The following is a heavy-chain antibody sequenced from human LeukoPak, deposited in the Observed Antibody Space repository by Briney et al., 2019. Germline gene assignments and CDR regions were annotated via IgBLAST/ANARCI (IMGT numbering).Heavy chain of an antibody. CDR3: ARVFSDYYGSGNVYFDY. CDR2: IYYSGST. V-gene: IGHV4-30-4*01. J-gene: IGHJ4*02. D-gene: IGHD3-10*01. Sequence: SETLSLTCTVSGGSISSGDYYWSWIRQPPGKGLEWIGYIYYSGSTYYNPSLKSRVTISVDTSKNQFSLKLSSVTAADTAVYYCARVFSDYYGSGNVYFDYWGQGTLVTVSS. CDR1: GGSISSGDYY.